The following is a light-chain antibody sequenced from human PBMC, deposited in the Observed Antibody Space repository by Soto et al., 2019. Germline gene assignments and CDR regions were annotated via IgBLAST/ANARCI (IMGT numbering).Light chain of an antibody. V-gene: IGKV1-5*03. Sequence: DIQMTQSPSTLSASVGDRVIITCRASQSISSWLAWYQQKPGKAPNLLIYKASALKSGVPSRFSGRRTGTEFTLTISSLQPDDFATYYCQQYDNDSWTFGQGTKVEIK. CDR2: KAS. CDR3: QQYDNDSWT. CDR1: QSISSW. J-gene: IGKJ1*01.